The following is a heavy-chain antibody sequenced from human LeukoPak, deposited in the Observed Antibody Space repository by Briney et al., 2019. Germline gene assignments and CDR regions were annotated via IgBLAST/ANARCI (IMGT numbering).Heavy chain of an antibody. CDR2: INWNGGST. Sequence: GGSLRLSCVASGFTFDDYGMSWVRQAPGKGLEWVSGINWNGGSTGYADSVKGRFTISRDNAKNSLYLQMNSLRAEDTALYYCARDVTMIGDSAFDIWGQGTMVTVSS. D-gene: IGHD3-10*02. J-gene: IGHJ3*02. CDR1: GFTFDDYG. V-gene: IGHV3-20*04. CDR3: ARDVTMIGDSAFDI.